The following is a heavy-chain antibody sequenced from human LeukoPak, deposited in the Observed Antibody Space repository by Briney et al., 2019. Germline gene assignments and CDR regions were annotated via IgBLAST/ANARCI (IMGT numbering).Heavy chain of an antibody. J-gene: IGHJ4*02. V-gene: IGHV3-23*01. D-gene: IGHD2-2*01. Sequence: GGSLRLSCAASGFTFSSYAMTWVRQAPGKGLEWVSGISGSGGSTNYADSVRGQFTISRDNSKNTLYLQMNSLRAEDMAVYYCARGYCGSTSCYWFDYWGQGTLVTVSS. CDR3: ARGYCGSTSCYWFDY. CDR2: ISGSGGST. CDR1: GFTFSSYA.